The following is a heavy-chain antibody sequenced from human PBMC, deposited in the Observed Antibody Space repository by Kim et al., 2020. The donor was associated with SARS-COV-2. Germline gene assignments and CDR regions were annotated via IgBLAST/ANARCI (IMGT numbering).Heavy chain of an antibody. D-gene: IGHD4-17*01. CDR1: GGSFSGYY. J-gene: IGHJ6*02. CDR3: ARDRVGVTTPGRYYYYGMDV. CDR2: INHSGST. V-gene: IGHV4-34*01. Sequence: SETLSLTCAVYGGSFSGYYWSWIRQPPGKGLEWIGEINHSGSTNYNPSLKSRVTISVDTSKNQFSLKLSSVTAADTAVYYCARDRVGVTTPGRYYYYGMDVWGQGTTVTVSS.